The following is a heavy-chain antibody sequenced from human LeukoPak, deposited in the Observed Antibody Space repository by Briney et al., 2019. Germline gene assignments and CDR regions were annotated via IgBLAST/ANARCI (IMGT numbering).Heavy chain of an antibody. CDR3: ARGSLDYYDSSGCDY. CDR2: ISSSDSTI. J-gene: IGHJ4*02. D-gene: IGHD3-22*01. V-gene: IGHV3-48*04. CDR1: GFKFNSYA. Sequence: GGSLRLSCAASGFKFNSYAMSWVRQAPGKGLEWVSYISSSDSTIYYADSVKGRFTISRDNAKNSLYLQMNSLRAEDTAVYYCARGSLDYYDSSGCDYWGQGTLVTVSS.